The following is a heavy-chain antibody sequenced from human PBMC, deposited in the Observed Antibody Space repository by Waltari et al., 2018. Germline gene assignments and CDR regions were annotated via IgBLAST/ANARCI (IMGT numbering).Heavy chain of an antibody. CDR3: ARGGLRYFDWPVDY. CDR2: IIPILGTA. D-gene: IGHD3-9*01. J-gene: IGHJ4*02. V-gene: IGHV1-69*11. CDR1: GGTFSSYA. Sequence: QVQLVQSGAEVKKPGSSVKVSCKASGGTFSSYAISWVRQAPGQGLEWMGRIIPILGTANDAQKFQGRVTITADESTSTAYMELSSLRSEDTAVYYCARGGLRYFDWPVDYWGQGTLVTVSS.